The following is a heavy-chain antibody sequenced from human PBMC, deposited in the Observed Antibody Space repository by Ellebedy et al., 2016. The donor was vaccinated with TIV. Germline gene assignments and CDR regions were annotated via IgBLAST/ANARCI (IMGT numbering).Heavy chain of an antibody. CDR3: ARDRKESGHDLLPVGGYGMDV. CDR2: ITSTGVYI. V-gene: IGHV3-21*01. CDR1: GFTFSSYG. J-gene: IGHJ6*02. Sequence: GESLKISCEASGFTFSSYGMNWVRQAPGKGLEWVSSITSTGVYIDYADSVKGRFTISRDNARNSLYLQMNSLRVEDTAVYYCARDRKESGHDLLPVGGYGMDVWGQGTTVTVSS. D-gene: IGHD3-10*01.